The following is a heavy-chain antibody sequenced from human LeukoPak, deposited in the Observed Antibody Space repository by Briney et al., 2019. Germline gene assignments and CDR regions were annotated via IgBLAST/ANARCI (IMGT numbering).Heavy chain of an antibody. D-gene: IGHD2-8*01. CDR1: GYTFTGYY. CDR3: ARPYCTNGVCYYDY. Sequence: ASVKVSCKASGYTFTGYYMHWVRQAPGQGLEWMGWINPNSGGTNYAQKFQGRVTMTRDTSISTAYMELSRLRSDDTAMYYCARPYCTNGVCYYDYWGQGTLVTVSS. CDR2: INPNSGGT. V-gene: IGHV1-2*02. J-gene: IGHJ4*02.